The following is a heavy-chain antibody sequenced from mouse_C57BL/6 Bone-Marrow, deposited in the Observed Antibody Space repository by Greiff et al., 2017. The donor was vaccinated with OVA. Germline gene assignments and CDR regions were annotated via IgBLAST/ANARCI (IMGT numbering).Heavy chain of an antibody. J-gene: IGHJ4*01. D-gene: IGHD2-4*01. Sequence: EVKLVESGGGLVKPGGSLKLSCAASGFTFSSYAMSWVRQTPEKRLAWVATISDGGSYTYYPDNVKGRFTISRDNAKNNLYLQMSHLKSEDTAMYYCARDDDYDGAMDYWGQGTSVTVSS. CDR3: ARDDDYDGAMDY. V-gene: IGHV5-4*01. CDR2: ISDGGSYT. CDR1: GFTFSSYA.